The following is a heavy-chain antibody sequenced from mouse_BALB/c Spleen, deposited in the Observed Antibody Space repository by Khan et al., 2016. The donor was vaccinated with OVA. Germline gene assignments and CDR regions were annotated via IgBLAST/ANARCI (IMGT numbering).Heavy chain of an antibody. D-gene: IGHD2-10*01. CDR2: IWSDGTT. J-gene: IGHJ4*01. CDR1: GFSLTNYG. V-gene: IGHV2-6-1*01. Sequence: QMQLEESGPGLVAPSQSLSITCTISGFSLTNYGVHWVRQPPGKGLEWLVVIWSDGTTTYDSALKSSLAISKDNSKSHVFLKMDSLQTDDTAMYYCARQPYFHYYVMDYWGQGTSVTVSS. CDR3: ARQPYFHYYVMDY.